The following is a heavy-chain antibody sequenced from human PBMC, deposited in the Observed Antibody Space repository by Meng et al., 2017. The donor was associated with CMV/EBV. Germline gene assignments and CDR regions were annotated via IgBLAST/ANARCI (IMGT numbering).Heavy chain of an antibody. CDR3: ARITLYSSSWPSFDP. J-gene: IGHJ5*02. D-gene: IGHD6-13*01. V-gene: IGHV2-70*20. Sequence: SDPTLVKPTQTLTLTCTFSGFSLSTSGMCVSWVRQPPGKALEWLALIDWDDDKYYSTSLKTRLTISKDTAKNQVVLTMTNMDPVDTAKYYCARITLYSSSWPSFDPWGQGTLVTVSS. CDR2: IDWDDDK. CDR1: GFSLSTSGMC.